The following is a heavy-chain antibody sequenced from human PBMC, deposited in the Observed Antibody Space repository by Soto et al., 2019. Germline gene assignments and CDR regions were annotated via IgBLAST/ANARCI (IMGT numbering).Heavy chain of an antibody. V-gene: IGHV3-48*02. CDR2: ISSSSSTI. Sequence: EVQLVESGGGLVQPGGSLRLSCAASGFTFSSYSMNWVRQAPGKGLEWVSYISSSSSTIYYADSVKGRFTISRDNAKNSVYLQMNSLRDEDTAVYYCADVGATRVGDAFDIWGQGTMVTVSS. CDR1: GFTFSSYS. J-gene: IGHJ3*02. CDR3: ADVGATRVGDAFDI. D-gene: IGHD1-26*01.